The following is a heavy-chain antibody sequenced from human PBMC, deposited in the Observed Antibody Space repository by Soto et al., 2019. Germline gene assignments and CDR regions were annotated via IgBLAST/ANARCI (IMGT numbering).Heavy chain of an antibody. D-gene: IGHD2-15*01. Sequence: GGSLRLSCAASGFTFSSYAIQGGRQAPGKGLEGVAVISNDGSNKYYEDSVKGRFTISRDNSKNTLYLQMNSLRAEDTAVYYCARGSSGPRGYCSGDSCSKGMDVWGQVTTVTVSS. CDR3: ARGSSGPRGYCSGDSCSKGMDV. CDR1: GFTFSSYA. CDR2: ISNDGSNK. J-gene: IGHJ6*02. V-gene: IGHV3-30-3*01.